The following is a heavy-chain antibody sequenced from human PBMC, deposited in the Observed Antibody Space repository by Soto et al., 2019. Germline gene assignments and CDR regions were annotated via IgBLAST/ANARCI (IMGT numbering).Heavy chain of an antibody. CDR3: AADSEVSSGWYDY. D-gene: IGHD6-19*01. J-gene: IGHJ4*02. CDR2: IVVGSGNT. CDR1: GFNFTSSA. Sequence: MQLVQSGPEVKKPGTSVKVSCKASGFNFTSSAVQWVRQARGQRLEWIGWIVVGSGNTNYAQKFQERVTLTRDMSTSTAYMELSSLRSEDTAVYYCAADSEVSSGWYDYWGQGTLVNVS. V-gene: IGHV1-58*01.